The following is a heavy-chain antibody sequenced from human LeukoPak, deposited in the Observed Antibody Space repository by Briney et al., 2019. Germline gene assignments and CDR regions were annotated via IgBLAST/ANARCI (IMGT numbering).Heavy chain of an antibody. Sequence: LETLSLTCTVSGYSISSGYYWGWIRQPPGKGLEWIGSIYHSGSTYYNPSLKSRVTISVDTSKNQFSLKLSSVTAADTAVYYCARDSRGIAYNWFDPWGQGTLVTVSS. CDR1: GYSISSGYY. V-gene: IGHV4-38-2*02. D-gene: IGHD3-16*01. J-gene: IGHJ5*02. CDR3: ARDSRGIAYNWFDP. CDR2: IYHSGST.